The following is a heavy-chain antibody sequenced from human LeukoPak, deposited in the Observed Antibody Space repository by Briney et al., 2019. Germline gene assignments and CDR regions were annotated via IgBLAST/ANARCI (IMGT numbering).Heavy chain of an antibody. V-gene: IGHV1-69*05. CDR3: ARVKRYDYYYMDV. CDR2: IIPIFGTA. Sequence: ASVKVSCKASGGTFSSYAISWVRQAPGQGLDWMGGIIPIFGTANYAQKFQGRVTITTDESTSTAYMELSSLRSEDTAVYYCARVKRYDYYYMDVWGKGTTVTVSS. CDR1: GGTFSSYA. D-gene: IGHD5-24*01. J-gene: IGHJ6*03.